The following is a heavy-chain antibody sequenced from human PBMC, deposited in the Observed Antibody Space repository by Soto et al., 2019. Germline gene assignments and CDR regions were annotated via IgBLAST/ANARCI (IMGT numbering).Heavy chain of an antibody. D-gene: IGHD2-15*01. Sequence: PSETLSLTCTVSGGSIISGYWSWIRQPPGKGLEWIGYISHSGNTNYNPSVKSRVTLSVDTPKNQFSLRLSSVTTADTAVHYCAGLRGYAGSPIDYWGQGTLVTVSS. CDR1: GGSIISGY. CDR2: ISHSGNT. V-gene: IGHV4-59*01. J-gene: IGHJ4*02. CDR3: AGLRGYAGSPIDY.